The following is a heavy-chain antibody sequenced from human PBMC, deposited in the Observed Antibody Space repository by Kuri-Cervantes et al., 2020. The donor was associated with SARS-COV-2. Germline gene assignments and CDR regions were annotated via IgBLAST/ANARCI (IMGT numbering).Heavy chain of an antibody. Sequence: GGSLRLSCAASGYSFSSFALSWVRQAPGKGLEWVSSISGGGYSTYYADSVKGRFTISRDTSQKTLYLQMNSLRADDTALYYCAESGLYTSNWNLFDHWGQGTLVTVSS. CDR1: GYSFSSFA. V-gene: IGHV3-23*01. D-gene: IGHD6-13*01. CDR2: ISGGGYST. CDR3: AESGLYTSNWNLFDH. J-gene: IGHJ4*02.